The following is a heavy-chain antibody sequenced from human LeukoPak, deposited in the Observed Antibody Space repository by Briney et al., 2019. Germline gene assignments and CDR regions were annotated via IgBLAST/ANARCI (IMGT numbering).Heavy chain of an antibody. CDR3: AKLSTGQLVPKYYFDY. D-gene: IGHD6-6*01. Sequence: PGGSLRLSCAPSGFTFSSYAMSWVRQAPGKGLEWVSSISGSGGSTYYADSVKGRFTISRDNSKNTLYLQMNSLRAEDTAVYYCAKLSTGQLVPKYYFDYWGQGTLVTVSS. V-gene: IGHV3-23*01. CDR1: GFTFSSYA. CDR2: ISGSGGST. J-gene: IGHJ4*02.